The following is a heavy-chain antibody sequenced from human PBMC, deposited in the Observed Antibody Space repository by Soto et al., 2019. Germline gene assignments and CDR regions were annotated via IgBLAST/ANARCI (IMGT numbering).Heavy chain of an antibody. D-gene: IGHD3-10*01. J-gene: IGHJ3*02. V-gene: IGHV3-9*01. CDR1: GFTFNDYA. Sequence: DVQLVESGGGLVQPGRSLRLSCEASGFTFNDYAMHWVRQVPGKGLEWVSGISWNTFTTGYADSVEGRFTISRDNAKNSLYLQMNSLRDEDTALYYCAKDRQLGRFGEASFDMWGQGTMVTVSS. CDR2: ISWNTFTT. CDR3: AKDRQLGRFGEASFDM.